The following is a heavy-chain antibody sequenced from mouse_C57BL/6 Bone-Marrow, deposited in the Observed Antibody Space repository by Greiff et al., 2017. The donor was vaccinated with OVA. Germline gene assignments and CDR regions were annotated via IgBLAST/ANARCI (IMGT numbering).Heavy chain of an antibody. CDR1: GYTFTSYG. CDR3: ARSGDGNYVNY. J-gene: IGHJ2*01. CDR2: IYPRSGNT. V-gene: IGHV1-81*01. Sequence: VKLQESGAELARPGASVKLSCKASGYTFTSYGISWVKQRTGQGLEWIGEIYPRSGNTYYNEKFKGKATLTADKSSSTAYMELRSLTSEDSAVYFCARSGDGNYVNYWGQGTTLTVAS. D-gene: IGHD2-1*01.